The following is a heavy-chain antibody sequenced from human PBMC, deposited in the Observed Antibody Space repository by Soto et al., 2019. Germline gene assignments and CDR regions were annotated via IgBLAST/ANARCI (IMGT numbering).Heavy chain of an antibody. CDR1: GFTFSSYE. CDR2: ISSSGSTI. D-gene: IGHD3-10*01. V-gene: IGHV3-48*03. J-gene: IGHJ4*02. Sequence: GGSLRLSCAASGFTFSSYEMNWVRQAPGKGLEWVSYISSSGSTIYYADSVKGRFTISRDNAKNSLYLQMNSLRAEDTAVYYCERFTLPSRDYYGSGSDYDYWGQGTLVTVSS. CDR3: ERFTLPSRDYYGSGSDYDY.